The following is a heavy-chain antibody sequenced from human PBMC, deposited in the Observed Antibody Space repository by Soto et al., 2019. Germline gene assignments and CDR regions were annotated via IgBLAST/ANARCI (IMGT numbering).Heavy chain of an antibody. Sequence: GASVKVSCKASGGTFSSYAISWVRQAPGQGLEWMGGIIPIFGTANYAQKFQGRVTITADESTSTAYMELSSLRSEDTAVYYCAKRYCSSTGCYSFDYGGQGPPVTVSS. J-gene: IGHJ4*02. D-gene: IGHD2-2*01. CDR2: IIPIFGTA. V-gene: IGHV1-69*13. CDR1: GGTFSSYA. CDR3: AKRYCSSTGCYSFDY.